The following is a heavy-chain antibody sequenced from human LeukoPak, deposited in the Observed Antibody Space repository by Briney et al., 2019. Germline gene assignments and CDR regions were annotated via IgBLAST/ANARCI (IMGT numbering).Heavy chain of an antibody. J-gene: IGHJ4*02. CDR1: GFALSNSA. D-gene: IGHD6-13*01. CDR3: ARVLFPTAGTSFDL. V-gene: IGHV3-30*07. CDR2: ASHDGTNK. Sequence: GGSLRLSCGASGFALSNSAVHWVRQAPAGGLQWVAVASHDGTNKYYADSVKGRFTISRNNSKNTLYLEMNSVRLEDTAVYYCARVLFPTAGTSFDLWGQGTRVTVSS.